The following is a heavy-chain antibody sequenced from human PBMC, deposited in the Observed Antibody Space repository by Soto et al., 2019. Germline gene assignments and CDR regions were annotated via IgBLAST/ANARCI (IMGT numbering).Heavy chain of an antibody. CDR3: AREGPAPYYYYGMDV. V-gene: IGHV1-18*01. Sequence: QVQLVKSGGEVKKPGASVKVSCKTSGYSFTAYGISWVRQATGQGLERMGRISAYNGNTNYAQKLQDRVTMTTDTSTSTAYMELRSLRSDDTSVYYCAREGPAPYYYYGMDVWCQGSTVTVSS. CDR1: GYSFTAYG. CDR2: ISAYNGNT. J-gene: IGHJ6*02.